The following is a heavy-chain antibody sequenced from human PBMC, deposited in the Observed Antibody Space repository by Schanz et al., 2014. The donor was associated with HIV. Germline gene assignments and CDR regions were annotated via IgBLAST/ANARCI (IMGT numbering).Heavy chain of an antibody. V-gene: IGHV3-30*03. D-gene: IGHD3-22*01. CDR2: ISYDGSNK. Sequence: QVQLVESGGGVVQPGRSLRLSCAASGFTFSSYGMHWVRQAPGKGLEWVAVISYDGSNKDYADSVKGRFTISRDNSKNTLYLQMNSLRAEDTAVYYCASPLLYDSLDVWGQGTTVTVSS. CDR3: ASPLLYDSLDV. CDR1: GFTFSSYG. J-gene: IGHJ6*02.